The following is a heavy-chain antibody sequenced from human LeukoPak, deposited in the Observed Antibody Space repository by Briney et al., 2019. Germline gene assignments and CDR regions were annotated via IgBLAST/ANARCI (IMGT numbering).Heavy chain of an antibody. CDR3: ARDTFDYYDSSGNPDY. V-gene: IGHV3-21*01. CDR1: GFTFSSYS. J-gene: IGHJ4*02. CDR2: ISSSSSYI. D-gene: IGHD3-22*01. Sequence: GGSLRLSCAASGFTFSSYSMNWVRQAPGKGLEWVSSISSSSSYIYYADSVKGRFTISRDNAKNSLYLRMNSLRAEDTAVYYCARDTFDYYDSSGNPDYWGQGTLVTVSS.